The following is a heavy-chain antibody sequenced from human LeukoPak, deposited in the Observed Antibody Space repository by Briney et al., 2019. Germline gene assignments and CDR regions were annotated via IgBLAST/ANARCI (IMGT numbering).Heavy chain of an antibody. D-gene: IGHD6-19*01. CDR2: IYSGGAT. CDR1: EFSVSSNY. Sequence: PGGSLRVSCTVSEFSVSSNYMNWVRQAPGKGLEWVSVIYSGGATYYADSVRGRFTISRDNSKNMVSLQMTSLGAEDTAVYYCARVRFSGPDDYGGQGTLVTVSS. CDR3: ARVRFSGPDDY. J-gene: IGHJ4*02. V-gene: IGHV3-53*01.